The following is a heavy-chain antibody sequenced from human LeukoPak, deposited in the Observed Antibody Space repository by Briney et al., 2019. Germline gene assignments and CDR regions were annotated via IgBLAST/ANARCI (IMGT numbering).Heavy chain of an antibody. V-gene: IGHV3-33*01. CDR3: ARASYYYDSSGYWSSGGMDV. CDR1: GFTFSSYG. CDR2: IWYDGSNK. D-gene: IGHD3-22*01. Sequence: PGRSLRLSCAASGFTFSSYGMHWVRQAPGKGLGWVAVIWYDGSNKYYADSVKGRFTISRDNSKNTLYLQMISLRAEDTAVYYCARASYYYDSSGYWSSGGMDVWGQGTTVTVSS. J-gene: IGHJ6*02.